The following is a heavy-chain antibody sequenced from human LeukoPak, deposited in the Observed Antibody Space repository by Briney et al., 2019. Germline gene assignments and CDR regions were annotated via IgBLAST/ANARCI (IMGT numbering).Heavy chain of an antibody. CDR2: ISFDGSNK. CDR1: GFTFSSYA. V-gene: IGHV3-30*01. D-gene: IGHD3-10*01. J-gene: IGHJ5*02. Sequence: PGRSLRLSCAASGFTFSSYAMHWVRQAPGKGLEWVAVISFDGSNKYYADSVKGRFTISRENSKNTLYLQMNSLRAEGTAVYYCAREGFGEGWFDPWGQGTLVTVSS. CDR3: AREGFGEGWFDP.